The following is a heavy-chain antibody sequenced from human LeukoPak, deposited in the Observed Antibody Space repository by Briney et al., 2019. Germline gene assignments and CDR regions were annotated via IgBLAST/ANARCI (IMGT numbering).Heavy chain of an antibody. CDR2: TNQGGSES. CDR3: TKGRSNHY. J-gene: IGHJ4*02. D-gene: IGHD4-11*01. V-gene: IGHV3-7*01. CDR1: GFTFSDFW. Sequence: PGGSLRLSCAASGFTFSDFWMGWVRQATGKGLEWVANTNQGGSESYYVDSVKGRFTISRDNAKKSLFLQMNSLRAEDTAVYYCTKGRSNHYWGQGTLVTVST.